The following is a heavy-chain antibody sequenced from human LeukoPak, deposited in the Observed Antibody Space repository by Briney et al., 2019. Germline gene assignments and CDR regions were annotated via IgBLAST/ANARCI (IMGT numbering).Heavy chain of an antibody. CDR3: ARAPRAFYDFWSGYQNWFDP. V-gene: IGHV4-59*01. D-gene: IGHD3-3*01. Sequence: SETLSLTCTVSGGSISSYYWSWIRQPPGKGLEWIGYIYYSGSTNYNPSLKSRVTISVDTSKNQFSLKLSSVTAADTAVYYCARAPRAFYDFWSGYQNWFDPWGQGTLVTVSS. J-gene: IGHJ5*02. CDR2: IYYSGST. CDR1: GGSISSYY.